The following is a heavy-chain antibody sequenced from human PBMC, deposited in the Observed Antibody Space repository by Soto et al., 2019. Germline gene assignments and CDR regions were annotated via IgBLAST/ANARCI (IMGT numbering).Heavy chain of an antibody. CDR1: GGSISSGGYS. V-gene: IGHV4-30-2*01. J-gene: IGHJ6*02. Sequence: SETLSLTCAVSGGSISSGGYSWSWIRQPPGKGLEWIGYIYHSGSTYYNPSLKSRVTISVDRSKNQFSLKLSSVTAADTAVYYCARGSCSGGSCYSELDYYGMDVWGQGTTVTVSS. D-gene: IGHD2-15*01. CDR3: ARGSCSGGSCYSELDYYGMDV. CDR2: IYHSGST.